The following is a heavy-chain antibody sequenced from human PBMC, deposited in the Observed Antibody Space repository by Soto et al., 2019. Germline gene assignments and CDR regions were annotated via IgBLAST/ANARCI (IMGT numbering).Heavy chain of an antibody. J-gene: IGHJ4*02. Sequence: QVQLVESGGGVVQPGRSLRLSCAASGFTFISYGMHWVRQAPGKGLEWVAVISYDGSNKYYADSVKGRFTISRDNSKNTLYLQMNSLRAEDTAVYYCARSPYSVSYLAYFDYWGQGTLVTVSS. D-gene: IGHD1-26*01. V-gene: IGHV3-30*03. CDR3: ARSPYSVSYLAYFDY. CDR2: ISYDGSNK. CDR1: GFTFISYG.